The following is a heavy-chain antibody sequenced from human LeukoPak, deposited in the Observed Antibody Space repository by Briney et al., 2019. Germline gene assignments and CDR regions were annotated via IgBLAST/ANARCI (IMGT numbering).Heavy chain of an antibody. CDR3: ARPQGYCSSTSCYNAFDI. V-gene: IGHV5-51*01. J-gene: IGHJ3*02. CDR1: GYSFTSYW. D-gene: IGHD2-2*01. CDR2: IYPGDSDT. Sequence: GESLQISCKGSGYSFTSYWIGWVRQLPGKGLEWMGIIYPGDSDTRYSPSFQGQVTISADKSISTAYLQWSSLKASDTAMYYCARPQGYCSSTSCYNAFDIWGQGTMVTVSS.